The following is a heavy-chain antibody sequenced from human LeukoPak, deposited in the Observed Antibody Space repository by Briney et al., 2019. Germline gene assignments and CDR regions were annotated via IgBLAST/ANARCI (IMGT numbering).Heavy chain of an antibody. V-gene: IGHV4-4*07. J-gene: IGHJ4*02. CDR3: ARGSREMATIFDS. CDR1: GGSISSYF. D-gene: IGHD5-24*01. Sequence: PSETLSLTCSVSGGSISSYFWNWIRQPAGKGLEWIGHIYTSGSTNYSPSLKSRVTVSVDTSKNQFSLKLTSVTAADTAVYYRARGSREMATIFDSWGQGALVTVSS. CDR2: IYTSGST.